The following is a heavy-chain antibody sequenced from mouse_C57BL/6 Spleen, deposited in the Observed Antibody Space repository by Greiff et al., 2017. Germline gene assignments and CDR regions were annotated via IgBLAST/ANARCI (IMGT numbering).Heavy chain of an antibody. J-gene: IGHJ2*01. CDR3: AGGGYSPFDY. Sequence: EVQLQQSGTVLARPGASVKMSCKTSGYTFTSYWMHWVKQRPGQGLEWIGAIYPGNSDTSYNQKFKGKAKLTAVTSASTAYMELSRLTNEDTAVYYCAGGGYSPFDYWGQGTTLTVSS. CDR1: GYTFTSYW. CDR2: IYPGNSDT. V-gene: IGHV1-5*01. D-gene: IGHD2-3*01.